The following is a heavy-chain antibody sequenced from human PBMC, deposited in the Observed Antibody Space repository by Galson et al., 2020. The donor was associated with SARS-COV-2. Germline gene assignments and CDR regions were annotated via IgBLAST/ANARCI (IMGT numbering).Heavy chain of an antibody. CDR3: ARDGDSDYAYDD. CDR2: IHMSGST. J-gene: IGHJ4*02. CDR1: GASIKSGDYY. D-gene: IGHD5-12*01. Sequence: SETLSLTCTVSGASIKSGDYYWSWIRQTPGKGLEWIGCIHMSGSTHFSPSLQSRVAISVDTSKNQFSLKLTSVTAADTAVYYCARDGDSDYAYDDWGQGSLVTVSS. V-gene: IGHV4-30-4*01.